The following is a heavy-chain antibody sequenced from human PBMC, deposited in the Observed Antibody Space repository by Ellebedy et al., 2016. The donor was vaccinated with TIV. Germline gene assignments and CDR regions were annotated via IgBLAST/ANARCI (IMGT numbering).Heavy chain of an antibody. J-gene: IGHJ4*02. CDR3: ARDPSGSYRPYYFDY. CDR2: INPSGGST. V-gene: IGHV1-46*01. D-gene: IGHD1-26*01. CDR1: GYTFTGYY. Sequence: AASVKVSCKASGYTFTGYYMHWVRQAPGQGLEWMGIINPSGGSTSYAQKFQGRVTMTRDTSTSTVYMELSSLRSEDTAVYYCARDPSGSYRPYYFDYWGQGTLVTVSS.